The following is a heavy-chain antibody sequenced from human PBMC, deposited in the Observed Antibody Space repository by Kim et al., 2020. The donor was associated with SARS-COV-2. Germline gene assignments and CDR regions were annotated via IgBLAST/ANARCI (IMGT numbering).Heavy chain of an antibody. Sequence: SETLSLTCTVSGGSISSYYWSWIWQPAGKGLEWIGRIYTSGSTNYNPSLKSRVTMSVDTSKNQFSLKLSSVTAADTAVYYCARDGVVVPAAIGGSNYYYYDGIDVWGQGTTVTVSS. CDR3: ARDGVVVPAAIGGSNYYYYDGIDV. CDR2: IYTSGST. J-gene: IGHJ6*02. V-gene: IGHV4-4*07. CDR1: GGSISSYY. D-gene: IGHD2-2*01.